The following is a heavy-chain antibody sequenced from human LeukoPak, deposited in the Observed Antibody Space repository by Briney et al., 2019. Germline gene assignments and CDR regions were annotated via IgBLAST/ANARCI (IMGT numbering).Heavy chain of an antibody. J-gene: IGHJ4*02. CDR3: AKDIAQGYTFGSIEQDY. Sequence: GGSLRLSCAASGFTFNSYAMSWVRQAPGKGLEWVSAISDSGSGTYYADSVKGRFTISRDNSKDTLSLQMNSLRAEDTAVYYCAKDIAQGYTFGSIEQDYWGQGTLVTVSS. V-gene: IGHV3-23*01. CDR2: ISDSGSGT. D-gene: IGHD5-18*01. CDR1: GFTFNSYA.